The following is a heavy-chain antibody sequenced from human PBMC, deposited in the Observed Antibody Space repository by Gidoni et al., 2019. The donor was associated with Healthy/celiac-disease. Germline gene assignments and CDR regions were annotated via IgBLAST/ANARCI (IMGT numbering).Heavy chain of an antibody. D-gene: IGHD2-21*01. J-gene: IGHJ5*02. CDR2: SEST. CDR3: AIFHPGGTTPFDP. V-gene: IGHV4-34*01. Sequence: SESTNYNPSLKSRVTISVDTSKNQFSLKLSSVTAADTAVYYCAIFHPGGTTPFDPWGQGTLVTVSS.